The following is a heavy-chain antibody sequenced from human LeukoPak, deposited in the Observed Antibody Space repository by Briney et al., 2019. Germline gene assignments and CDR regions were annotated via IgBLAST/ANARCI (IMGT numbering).Heavy chain of an antibody. J-gene: IGHJ6*01. CDR2: MNPNSGNT. V-gene: IGHV1-8*01. Sequence: GASVKVSCKASGYTFTSYDINRVRQATGQGLEWMGWMNPNSGNTGYAQKFQGRVTMTRNTSISTAYMELSSLRSEDTAVYYCARGRDPVGGYYYYGMDVWGQGTTVTVPS. CDR3: ARGRDPVGGYYYYGMDV. CDR1: GYTFTSYD. D-gene: IGHD4-23*01.